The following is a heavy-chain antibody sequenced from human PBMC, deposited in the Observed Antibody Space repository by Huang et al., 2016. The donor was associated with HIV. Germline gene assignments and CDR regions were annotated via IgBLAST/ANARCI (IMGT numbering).Heavy chain of an antibody. V-gene: IGHV3-30*02. D-gene: IGHD1-26*01. CDR2: IRFDASHT. CDR3: STGSGSYLDF. CDR1: GSTFSRYS. Sequence: QVVLVESGGGVVRPGGSLRLSCELSGSTFSRYSMNWVRQAPGKGLEWLAFIRFDASHTYYTDACKGRFTISRDNSRSTVSLQMDVLTDEDTAIYYCSTGSGSYLDFWGQGTLVTVSS. J-gene: IGHJ4*02.